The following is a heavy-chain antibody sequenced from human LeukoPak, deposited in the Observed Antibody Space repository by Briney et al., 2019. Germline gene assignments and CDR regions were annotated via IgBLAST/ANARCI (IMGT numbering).Heavy chain of an antibody. Sequence: ASVKVSCKVSGYTLTELSMHWVRQAPGKGLEWMGGFDPEDGETIYAQKFQGRVTMTEDTSTDTAYMELSSLRSEDTAVYYCAREAIGGAAAVPPQSQYYFDYWGQGTLVTVSS. CDR1: GYTLTELS. CDR2: FDPEDGET. CDR3: AREAIGGAAAVPPQSQYYFDY. D-gene: IGHD6-13*01. J-gene: IGHJ4*02. V-gene: IGHV1-24*01.